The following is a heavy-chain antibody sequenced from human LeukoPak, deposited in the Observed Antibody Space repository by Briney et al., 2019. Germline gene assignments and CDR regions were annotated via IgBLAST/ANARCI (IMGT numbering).Heavy chain of an antibody. CDR2: ISGSGGST. D-gene: IGHD3-22*01. V-gene: IGHV3-23*01. J-gene: IGHJ4*02. Sequence: PGGSLTLSCAVSGITLSNYGMSWVHQAPGKGLEWVAGISGSGGSTNYADSVKGRFTISRDNPKNTLFLQMNSLRAEDTAVYFCAKRGVVIRVILVGFHKEAYYFDSWGQGALVTVSS. CDR1: GITLSNYG. CDR3: AKRGVVIRVILVGFHKEAYYFDS.